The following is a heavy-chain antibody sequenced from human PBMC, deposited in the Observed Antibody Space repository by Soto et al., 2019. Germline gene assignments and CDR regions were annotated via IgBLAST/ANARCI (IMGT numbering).Heavy chain of an antibody. J-gene: IGHJ5*02. CDR1: GYTFTTYG. CDR3: ARDRYYYGSGSYYISWFDP. V-gene: IGHV1-18*04. Sequence: GASVKVSCKASGYTFTTYGVSWVRQAPGQGLEWMGWISAYNGNTKYAQKLQGRVTMTTDTSTSTAYMELRSLRSDDTAVYYCARDRYYYGSGSYYISWFDPWGQGTLVTVSS. D-gene: IGHD3-10*01. CDR2: ISAYNGNT.